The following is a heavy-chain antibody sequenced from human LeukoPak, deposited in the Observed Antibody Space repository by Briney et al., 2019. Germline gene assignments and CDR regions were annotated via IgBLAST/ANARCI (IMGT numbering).Heavy chain of an antibody. V-gene: IGHV3-21*01. CDR1: AFSFSSYS. D-gene: IGHD2-21*01. J-gene: IGHJ4*02. CDR3: ARAEVILAFEY. CDR2: ISSSSSYI. Sequence: GGSLRLACAACAFSFSSYSMNWVRQAPGKGLEWVSSISSSSSYIYYADSVKGRFTISRDNAKNSLYLQMNSLRAEDTAVYYCARAEVILAFEYWGQGTLVTVSS.